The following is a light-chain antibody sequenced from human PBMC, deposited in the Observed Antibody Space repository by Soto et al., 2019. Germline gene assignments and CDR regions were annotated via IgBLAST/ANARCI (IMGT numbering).Light chain of an antibody. J-gene: IGLJ1*01. CDR3: SSFTSSNTYV. CDR1: SSDVGGTNH. V-gene: IGLV2-14*03. CDR2: DVD. Sequence: QSALTQPASVSASPGQSITISCTGTSSDVGGTNHVSWYQQHPGRAPKLMIYDVDNRPSGVSHRFSGSKSGNTASLTISGLLAEDGADYYCSSFTSSNTYVFGTGTKLTVL.